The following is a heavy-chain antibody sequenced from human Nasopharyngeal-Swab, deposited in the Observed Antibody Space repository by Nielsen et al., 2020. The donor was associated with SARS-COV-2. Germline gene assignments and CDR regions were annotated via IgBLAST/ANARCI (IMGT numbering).Heavy chain of an antibody. D-gene: IGHD3-3*01. J-gene: IGHJ6*02. V-gene: IGHV7-4-1*02. CDR1: GYTFTSHA. CDR3: AREEGITIFGVPIGFGYYGMDV. CDR2: INTNTGNP. Sequence: ASVKVSCKASGYTFTSHAMNWVRQAPGQGLEWMGWINTNTGNPTFAQGFTGRFVFSLDTSVSTAYLQISSLKAEDTAVYYCAREEGITIFGVPIGFGYYGMDVWGQGTTVTVSS.